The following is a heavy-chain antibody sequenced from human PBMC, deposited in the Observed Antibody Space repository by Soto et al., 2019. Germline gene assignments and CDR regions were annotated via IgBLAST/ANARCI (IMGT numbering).Heavy chain of an antibody. J-gene: IGHJ5*02. Sequence: KPSETLSLTCPVTGGTISGYYWTWIRQSAGGGLEWIGRIYSSGSTNYNPSLKSRVTISLDTSMNHFSLRLSSVTAADTAVYYCARGQRFSDWFDPWGQGTLVTVSS. V-gene: IGHV4-4*07. D-gene: IGHD3-3*01. CDR3: ARGQRFSDWFDP. CDR2: IYSSGST. CDR1: GGTISGYY.